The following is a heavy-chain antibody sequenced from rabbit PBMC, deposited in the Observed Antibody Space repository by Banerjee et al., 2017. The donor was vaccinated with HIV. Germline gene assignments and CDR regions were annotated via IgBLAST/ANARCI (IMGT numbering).Heavy chain of an antibody. CDR1: GFDLSSYAY. CDR2: IDSATTNT. J-gene: IGHJ4*01. V-gene: IGHV1S40*01. D-gene: IGHD4-1*01. CDR3: ARGGDL. Sequence: QSLEESGGDLVQPEGSLTLTCKASGFDLSSYAYMCWVRQAPGKGLEWIGCIDSATTNTHYASWAKGRFTISKTSSTTVTLQMTSQTAADTATYFCARGGDLWGQGTLVTVS.